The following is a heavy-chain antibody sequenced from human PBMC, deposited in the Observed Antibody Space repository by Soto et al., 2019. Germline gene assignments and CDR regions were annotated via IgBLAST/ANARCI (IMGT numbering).Heavy chain of an antibody. J-gene: IGHJ3*02. D-gene: IGHD3-16*01. CDR3: ARDRVSWSPVWACDS. CDR2: INPSGGST. CDR1: GSTLPISS. V-gene: IGHV1-46*01. Sequence: VSWTTTGSTLPISSIRLVSIATVQGLEWMGIINPSGGSTSYAQKFQGRVTMTRDTSTSTVYMELSSLRSEDTAVYYGARDRVSWSPVWACDSWGLGTSVNVS.